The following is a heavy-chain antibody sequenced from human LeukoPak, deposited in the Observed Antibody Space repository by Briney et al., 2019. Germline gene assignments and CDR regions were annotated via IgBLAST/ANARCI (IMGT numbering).Heavy chain of an antibody. CDR1: GGSFSGYY. D-gene: IGHD6-19*01. V-gene: IGHV4-34*01. CDR2: INHSGST. Sequence: SETLSLTCAVYGGSFSGYYWSWIRQPPGKGLEWIGEINHSGSTNYNPSLKSRVTISVDTSKNQFSLKLSSVTAADTAVYYCARDLPEVDSSGWYGGSFVDYWGQGTLVTVSS. J-gene: IGHJ4*02. CDR3: ARDLPEVDSSGWYGGSFVDY.